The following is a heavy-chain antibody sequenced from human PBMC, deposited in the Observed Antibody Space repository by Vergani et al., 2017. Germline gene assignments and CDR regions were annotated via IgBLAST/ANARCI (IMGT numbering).Heavy chain of an antibody. CDR2: ICSSSSYI. CDR3: ARAVENEDL. Sequence: EVQLVESGGGLVKPGGSLRLSCAASGFTFSSYSMNWVRQAPGKGLEWVSSICSSSSYIYYADSVKGRFTISRDNAKNSLYLQMNSLRAEDTAVYYCARAVENEDLWGRGTLVTVSS. J-gene: IGHJ2*01. D-gene: IGHD1-1*01. CDR1: GFTFSSYS. V-gene: IGHV3-21*01.